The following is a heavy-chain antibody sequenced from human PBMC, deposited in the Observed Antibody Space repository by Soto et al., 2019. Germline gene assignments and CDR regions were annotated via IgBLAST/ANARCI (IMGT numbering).Heavy chain of an antibody. Sequence: PSDTLSLTCTVSGGSISSYYWSWVRQPPGKGLEWIGCIYYSQSSNYNPSLKSRVTISVDTSKNQFSLKLTSVTAADTAVYFCARSYCSGGTCLLYYFDYWGQGTLVTVSS. J-gene: IGHJ4*02. V-gene: IGHV4-59*01. D-gene: IGHD2-15*01. CDR3: ARSYCSGGTCLLYYFDY. CDR2: IYYSQSS. CDR1: GGSISSYY.